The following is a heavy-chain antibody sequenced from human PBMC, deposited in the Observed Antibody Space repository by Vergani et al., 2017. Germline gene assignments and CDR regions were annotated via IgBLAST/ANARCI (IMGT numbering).Heavy chain of an antibody. Sequence: EVQLVESGGGLVQPGGSLRLSCAASGFTFSSYSMNWVRQAPGKGLEWVSYISSSSSTIYYADSVKGRFTISRDNAKNSLYLQMNSLRAEDTAVYYCARGRGSDDSSGYYYFDYWGQGTLVTVSS. CDR1: GFTFSSYS. D-gene: IGHD3-22*01. V-gene: IGHV3-48*04. J-gene: IGHJ4*02. CDR2: ISSSSSTI. CDR3: ARGRGSDDSSGYYYFDY.